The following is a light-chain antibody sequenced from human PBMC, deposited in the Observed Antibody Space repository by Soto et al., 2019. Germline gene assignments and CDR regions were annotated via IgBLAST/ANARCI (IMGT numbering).Light chain of an antibody. CDR1: QSVSGSY. CDR3: QQYATFPFT. CDR2: GAS. Sequence: IVLTQSPVTLSLSPGEGATLSCRASQSVSGSYLAWYQQKPGQAPRLLIYGASSRATGIPDRFSGSGSGTDFTLRISRLAPEDFAVYYCQQYATFPFTFGPGTKVDIK. V-gene: IGKV3-20*01. J-gene: IGKJ3*01.